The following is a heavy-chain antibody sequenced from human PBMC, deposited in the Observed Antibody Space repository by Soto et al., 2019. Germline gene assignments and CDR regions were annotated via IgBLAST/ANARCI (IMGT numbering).Heavy chain of an antibody. J-gene: IGHJ4*02. Sequence: QVQLVESGGGVVQPGRSLRLSCAASGFTFRSYGMHWVRQAPGKGLEWVAVISYDGSNKYYADSVKGRFTISRDNSKNTLYLQMNSLRAEDTAVYYCAKVAVAGRSIDYWGQGTLVTVSS. V-gene: IGHV3-30*18. D-gene: IGHD6-19*01. CDR2: ISYDGSNK. CDR3: AKVAVAGRSIDY. CDR1: GFTFRSYG.